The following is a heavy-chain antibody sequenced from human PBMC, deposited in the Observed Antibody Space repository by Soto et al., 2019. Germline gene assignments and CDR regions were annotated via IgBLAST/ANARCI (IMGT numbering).Heavy chain of an antibody. V-gene: IGHV4-61*01. CDR2: IYYSGST. CDR1: GGSVSSGSYY. J-gene: IGHJ4*02. D-gene: IGHD1-26*01. Sequence: QVQLQESGPGLVKPSETLSLTCTVSGGSVSSGSYYWSWIRQPPGKGLEWIGYIYYSGSTNYNPSLKSRVTISVDTSKNHFSLKLSSVTAADTAVYYCARVRGRVGATYRYFDYWGQGTLVTVSS. CDR3: ARVRGRVGATYRYFDY.